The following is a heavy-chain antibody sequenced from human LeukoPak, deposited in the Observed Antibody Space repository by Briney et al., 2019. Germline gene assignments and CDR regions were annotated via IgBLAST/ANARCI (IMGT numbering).Heavy chain of an antibody. CDR1: GGSISSYY. Sequence: SETLSLTCTVSGGSISSYYWSWIRQPPGKGLEWIGYIYYSGSTNYNPSLKSRVTISVDTSKNQFSLKLSSVTAADTAVYYCARHVHQLPEGYWGQGTLVTVSS. CDR2: IYYSGST. D-gene: IGHD2-2*01. J-gene: IGHJ4*02. CDR3: ARHVHQLPEGY. V-gene: IGHV4-59*08.